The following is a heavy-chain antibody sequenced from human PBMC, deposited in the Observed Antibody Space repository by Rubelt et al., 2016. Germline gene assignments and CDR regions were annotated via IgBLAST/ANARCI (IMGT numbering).Heavy chain of an antibody. CDR3: ARSRHTDSGSFLDY. J-gene: IGHJ4*02. V-gene: IGHV4-39*07. CDR1: GGSISSSSYY. Sequence: QVQLQESGPGLVKPSETLSLTCTVSGGSISSSSYYWGWIRQPPGKGLEWIGSIYYSGSTYYNPSLKSRVTISVDTSKNQFSLKLSSVTAVDTAVYYCARSRHTDSGSFLDYWGQGTLVTVSS. D-gene: IGHD1-26*01. CDR2: IYYSGST.